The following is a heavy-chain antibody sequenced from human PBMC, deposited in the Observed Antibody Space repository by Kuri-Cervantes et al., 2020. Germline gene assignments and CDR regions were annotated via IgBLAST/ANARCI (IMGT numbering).Heavy chain of an antibody. CDR3: ARDTGSGWYHPYYFDY. J-gene: IGHJ4*02. CDR1: GYTFTSYD. D-gene: IGHD6-19*01. CDR2: MNPNSGNT. Sequence: ASVKVSCKASGYTFTSYDINWVRQATGQGLEWMGWMNPNSGNTGYAQKFQGRVTMTRNTSISTAYMELSSLRSEDTAVYYCARDTGSGWYHPYYFDYWGQGTLVTVSS. V-gene: IGHV1-8*01.